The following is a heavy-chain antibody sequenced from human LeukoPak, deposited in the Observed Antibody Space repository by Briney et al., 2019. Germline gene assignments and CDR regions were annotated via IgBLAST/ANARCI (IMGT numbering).Heavy chain of an antibody. V-gene: IGHV3-21*01. CDR3: ARSWGELSFFDS. CDR2: ISSSSTYI. J-gene: IGHJ4*02. CDR1: GFTFTSYS. Sequence: GGSLRLSCAASGFTFTSYSMNWVRQAPGKGLEWVSCISSSSTYIYYADSVKGRFTISRDNAKNSLYLQMNSLTAEDTAAYYCARSWGELSFFDSWGQGTLVTVSS. D-gene: IGHD3-16*02.